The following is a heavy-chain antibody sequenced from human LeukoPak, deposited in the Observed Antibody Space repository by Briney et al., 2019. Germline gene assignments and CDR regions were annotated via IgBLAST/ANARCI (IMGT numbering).Heavy chain of an antibody. J-gene: IGHJ4*02. V-gene: IGHV3-23*01. CDR1: GLTFSTYA. CDR3: AKEMVSGSYQFDC. CDR2: ISGSGGST. D-gene: IGHD1-26*01. Sequence: GGSLRLSCAASGLTFSTYAMSWVRQAPGKGLEWVSGISGSGGSTNYADSVKGRFTISRDNSKNTVYLQMNSLRVEDTAVYYCAKEMVSGSYQFDCWGQGTLVTVSS.